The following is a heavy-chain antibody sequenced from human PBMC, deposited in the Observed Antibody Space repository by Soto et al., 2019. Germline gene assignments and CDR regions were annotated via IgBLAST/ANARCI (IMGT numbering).Heavy chain of an antibody. V-gene: IGHV3-23*01. CDR2: ISGSGGST. J-gene: IGHJ3*02. CDR1: GFTFSSYA. CDR3: ARSRSSSWFDAFDI. D-gene: IGHD6-13*01. Sequence: EVQLLESGGGLVQPGGSLRLSCAASGFTFSSYAMRWVRQAPGKGLEWVSGISGSGGSTFYADSVKGRFTISRDISKNTLYLQMNSLRAEDTAVYYCARSRSSSWFDAFDIWGQGTMVTVSS.